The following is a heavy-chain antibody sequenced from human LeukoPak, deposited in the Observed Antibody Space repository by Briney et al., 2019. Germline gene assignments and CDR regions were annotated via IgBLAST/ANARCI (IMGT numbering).Heavy chain of an antibody. CDR1: GSTFTGYY. CDR2: INPNSGGT. J-gene: IGHJ6*02. D-gene: IGHD2-15*01. V-gene: IGHV1-2*02. Sequence: ASVKVSCKASGSTFTGYYMHWVRQAPGQGLEWMGWINPNSGGTNYAQKFQGRVTMTRDTSISTAYMELSRLRSDDTAVYYCANASHCSGGSCSIHYYYGMDVWGQGTTVTVSS. CDR3: ANASHCSGGSCSIHYYYGMDV.